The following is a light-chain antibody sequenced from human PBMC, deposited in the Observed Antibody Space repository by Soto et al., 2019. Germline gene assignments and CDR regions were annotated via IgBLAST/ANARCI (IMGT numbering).Light chain of an antibody. CDR1: QSVDSSY. V-gene: IGKV3-20*01. CDR3: QQYGSSGT. Sequence: EIVWTQSPGTLSLSPGERATLSCRASQSVDSSYLAWYHQRPGQAPRLLIYGASSRATGIPARFSGSGSGTDFTLTISRLEPEDFAVYYCQQYGSSGTFGQGTKVDIK. CDR2: GAS. J-gene: IGKJ1*01.